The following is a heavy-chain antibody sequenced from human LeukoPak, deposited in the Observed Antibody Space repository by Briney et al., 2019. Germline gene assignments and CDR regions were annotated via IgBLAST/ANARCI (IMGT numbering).Heavy chain of an antibody. CDR1: GFTFSSYV. CDR3: AEEVGATYPTFDY. J-gene: IGHJ4*02. CDR2: ISGSGSST. V-gene: IGHV3-23*01. D-gene: IGHD1-26*01. Sequence: GGSLRLSCAASGFTFSSYVMSWVRQAPGKGLEWVSSISGSGSSTYYAESVKGRFAISRGNSKNTLFLQMNSLRAEDTAVYYCAEEVGATYPTFDYWGQGTLVTVSS.